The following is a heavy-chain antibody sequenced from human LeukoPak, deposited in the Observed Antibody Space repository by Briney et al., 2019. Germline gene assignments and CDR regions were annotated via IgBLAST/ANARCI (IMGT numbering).Heavy chain of an antibody. CDR1: EFTFSSYG. D-gene: IGHD3-16*02. CDR3: AKELVWGSYRYYFDY. J-gene: IGHJ4*02. V-gene: IGHV3-33*06. Sequence: GGSLRLSCAASEFTFSSYGMHWVRQAPGKGLEWVAVIWYDGSNKYYADSVKGRFTISRDNSKNTLYLQMNSLRAEDTAVYYCAKELVWGSYRYYFDYWGQGTLVTVSS. CDR2: IWYDGSNK.